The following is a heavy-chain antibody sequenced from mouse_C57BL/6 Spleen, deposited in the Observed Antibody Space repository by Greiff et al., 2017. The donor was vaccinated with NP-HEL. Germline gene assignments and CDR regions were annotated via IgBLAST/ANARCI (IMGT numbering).Heavy chain of an antibody. D-gene: IGHD2-3*01. CDR2: IRNKANGYTT. CDR1: GFTFTDYY. CDR3: ARSDGAFDY. V-gene: IGHV7-3*01. J-gene: IGHJ2*01. Sequence: EVKLVEPGGGLVQPGGSLSLSCAASGFTFTDYYMSWVRQPPGKALEWLGFIRNKANGYTTEYSASVKGRFTISRDNSQSILYLQMNALRAEDSATYYWARSDGAFDYWGQGATLTVSS.